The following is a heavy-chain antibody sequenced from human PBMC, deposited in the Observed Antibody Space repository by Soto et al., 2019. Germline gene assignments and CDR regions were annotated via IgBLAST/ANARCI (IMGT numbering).Heavy chain of an antibody. CDR1: GGSISSGGYY. CDR3: ARAMLPSTTVVTPDFDY. Sequence: SETLSLTCTVSGGSISSGGYYWSWIRQHPGKGLEWIGYIYYSGSTYYNPSLKSRVTISVDTSKNQFSLKLGSVTAADTAVYYCARAMLPSTTVVTPDFDYWGQGTLVTVSS. V-gene: IGHV4-31*03. J-gene: IGHJ4*02. CDR2: IYYSGST. D-gene: IGHD4-17*01.